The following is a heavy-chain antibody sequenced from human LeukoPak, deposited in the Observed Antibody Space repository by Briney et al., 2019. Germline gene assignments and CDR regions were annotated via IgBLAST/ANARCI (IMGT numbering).Heavy chain of an antibody. V-gene: IGHV1-18*01. CDR1: GYTFTSYG. CDR2: ISAYNGNT. J-gene: IGHJ4*02. CDR3: ARGVAGYCSSTSCPYYFDY. D-gene: IGHD2-2*01. Sequence: ASVKVSCKASGYTFTSYGISWVRQAPGQGLEWMGWISAYNGNTNHAQKLQGRVTMTTDTSTSTAYMELRSLRSDDTAVYYCARGVAGYCSSTSCPYYFDYWGQGTLVTVSS.